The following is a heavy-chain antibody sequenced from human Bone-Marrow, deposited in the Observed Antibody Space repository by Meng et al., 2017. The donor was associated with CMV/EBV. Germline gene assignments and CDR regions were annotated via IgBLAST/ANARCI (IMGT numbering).Heavy chain of an antibody. CDR3: ARVPELTLSMDV. D-gene: IGHD1-1*01. J-gene: IGHJ6*02. V-gene: IGHV1-8*03. CDR2: MNPNSGNT. CDR1: GYTLTSYD. Sequence: ASVKVSCKASGYTLTSYDINWVRQATGQGLEWMGWMNPNSGNTGYAQKFQGRVTITRNTSISTAYMELSSLRSEDTAVYYCARVPELTLSMDVWGQGTTVTVSS.